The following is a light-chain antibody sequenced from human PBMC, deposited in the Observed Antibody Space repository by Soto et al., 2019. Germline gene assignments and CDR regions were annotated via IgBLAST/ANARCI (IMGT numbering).Light chain of an antibody. Sequence: EIVMMQSPGTLSLSPGERATLSCRASQSVSSSYLGWYQQKPGQAPRLLFYGASSRATGIPDRFSGSGSGTDFTLTISRLEPEDFAVYYCQQYGSSPKTFGQGTKVDIK. CDR1: QSVSSSY. V-gene: IGKV3-20*01. J-gene: IGKJ1*01. CDR2: GAS. CDR3: QQYGSSPKT.